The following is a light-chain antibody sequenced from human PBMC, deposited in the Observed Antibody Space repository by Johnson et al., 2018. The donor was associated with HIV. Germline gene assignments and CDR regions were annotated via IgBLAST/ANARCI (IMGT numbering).Light chain of an antibody. CDR3: GTWDNSLNVYV. V-gene: IGLV1-51*02. Sequence: QSVLTQPPSVSAALGQKVTVSCAGSSSNIGKNYVSWYQQLPGTAPKVLIYESNKRPSGIPDRFSGSKSGASATLDITGLQTGDEADYYCGTWDNSLNVYVFGTGTMVTVL. J-gene: IGLJ1*01. CDR2: ESN. CDR1: SSNIGKNY.